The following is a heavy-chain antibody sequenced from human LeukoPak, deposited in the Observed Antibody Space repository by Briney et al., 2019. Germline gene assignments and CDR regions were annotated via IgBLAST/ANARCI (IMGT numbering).Heavy chain of an antibody. V-gene: IGHV1-24*01. CDR3: ATGWVTGTNYFDY. J-gene: IGHJ4*02. CDR2: FDPEDGET. D-gene: IGHD1-20*01. CDR1: GYTLTELS. Sequence: GASVTVPCKVSGYTLTELSMHWVRQAPGKGLEWMGGFDPEDGETIYAQKFQGRVTMTEDTSTDTAYMELSSLRSEDTAVYYCATGWVTGTNYFDYWGQGTLVTVSS.